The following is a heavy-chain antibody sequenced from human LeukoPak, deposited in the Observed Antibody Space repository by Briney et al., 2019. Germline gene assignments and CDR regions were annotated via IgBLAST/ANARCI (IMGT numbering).Heavy chain of an antibody. Sequence: SVKVSCKASGGTFSSYAISWVRQAPGQGLEWMGRIIPILGIANYAQKFQGRVTITADKSTSTAYMELSSLRSEDTAVYYCASHIVVVTATGGGFDYWGQGTLVTVSS. D-gene: IGHD2-21*02. CDR2: IIPILGIA. CDR3: ASHIVVVTATGGGFDY. CDR1: GGTFSSYA. V-gene: IGHV1-69*04. J-gene: IGHJ4*02.